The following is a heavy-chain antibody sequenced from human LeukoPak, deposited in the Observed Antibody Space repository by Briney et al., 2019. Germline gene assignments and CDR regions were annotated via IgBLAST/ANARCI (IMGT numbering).Heavy chain of an antibody. Sequence: PSETLSLTCTVSGGSISSGGYYWSWIRQPPGKGLEWIGYIYHSGSTYYNPSLKSRVTISVDRSKNQFSLKLSSVTAADTAVYYCARGADGISGAFDIWGQRTMVTVSS. J-gene: IGHJ3*02. D-gene: IGHD6-13*01. CDR1: GGSISSGGYY. CDR3: ARGADGISGAFDI. CDR2: IYHSGST. V-gene: IGHV4-30-2*01.